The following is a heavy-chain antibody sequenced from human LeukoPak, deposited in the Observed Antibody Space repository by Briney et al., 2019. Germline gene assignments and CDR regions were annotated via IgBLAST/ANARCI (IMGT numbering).Heavy chain of an antibody. J-gene: IGHJ4*02. CDR3: ATARNFRFEY. CDR2: MNGEGTTI. V-gene: IGHV3-74*01. Sequence: GGSLGLSCATSGLTFRTTWVHWVRQAPGKGLMWVSRMNGEGTTIDYADSVKGRFTVSRDYAKNTLFLQMNNLRTEDTALYFCATARNFRFEYWGQGSLVIVSA. CDR1: GLTFRTTW. D-gene: IGHD1-7*01.